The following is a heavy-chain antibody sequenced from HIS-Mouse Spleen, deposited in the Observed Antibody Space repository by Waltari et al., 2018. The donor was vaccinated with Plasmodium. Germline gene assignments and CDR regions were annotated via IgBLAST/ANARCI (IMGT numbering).Heavy chain of an antibody. CDR2: INPPRGGT. V-gene: IGHV1-2*02. D-gene: IGHD6-6*01. Sequence: QVQLVQSGAEVKKPGASVKVSCKASGNTFTGYYMHWVRQAPGQGLEWMGVINPPRGGTNYDKKVQGRVTMTRDTSISTAYMELSRLRSDDTAVYYCATKGGSSSDYWGQGTLVTVSS. J-gene: IGHJ4*02. CDR3: ATKGGSSSDY. CDR1: GNTFTGYY.